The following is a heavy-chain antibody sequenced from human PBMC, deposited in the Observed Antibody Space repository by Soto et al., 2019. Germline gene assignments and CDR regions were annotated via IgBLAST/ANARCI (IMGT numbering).Heavy chain of an antibody. J-gene: IGHJ6*02. D-gene: IGHD3-10*01. CDR2: VYYTGGT. CDR3: VRQGIGHLHGLVDV. CDR1: SGPSSSHN. V-gene: IGHV4-59*08. Sequence: QVELQQSGPRLVKPSETLFLTCSVSSGPSSSHNWGWIRQSPGRGLEWIGYVYYTGGTSYNRSLRSRVTISADTSTNHISLTLSSVTAADTAVYYCVRQGIGHLHGLVDVWGQGTTVSVSS.